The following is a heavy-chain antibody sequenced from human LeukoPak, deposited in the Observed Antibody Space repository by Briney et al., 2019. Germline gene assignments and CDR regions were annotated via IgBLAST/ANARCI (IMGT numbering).Heavy chain of an antibody. CDR1: GVTLRNYG. D-gene: IGHD3-16*01. CDR3: AKDRLPVQRGIDY. Sequence: GGSLRLSCAASGVTLRNYGLSWVRHTPGKGLEWASAIRGSGDTTFYADSVKGRFTISRDNSENTLYLQMNSLRAEDTALYYCAKDRLPVQRGIDYWGQGTLVTVSS. V-gene: IGHV3-23*01. J-gene: IGHJ4*02. CDR2: IRGSGDTT.